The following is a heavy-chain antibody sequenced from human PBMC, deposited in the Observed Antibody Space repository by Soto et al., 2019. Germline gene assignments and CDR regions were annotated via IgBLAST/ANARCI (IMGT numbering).Heavy chain of an antibody. V-gene: IGHV3-30-3*01. Sequence: QVQLVESGGGVVQPGRSLRLSCAASGFTFSSYAMHWVRQAPGKGLEWVAVISYDGSNKYYADSVKGRFTISRDNSKNTLYLQMNSLRAEDTAVYYCAREWELRGFDYWGQGTLVTVSS. CDR2: ISYDGSNK. D-gene: IGHD1-26*01. CDR1: GFTFSSYA. J-gene: IGHJ4*02. CDR3: AREWELRGFDY.